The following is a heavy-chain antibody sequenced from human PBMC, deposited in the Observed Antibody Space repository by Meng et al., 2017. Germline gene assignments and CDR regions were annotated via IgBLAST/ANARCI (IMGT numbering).Heavy chain of an antibody. D-gene: IGHD3-22*01. Sequence: DGGVLTRSARLPLTYALHCGSFICYYWSLIGKPRGKGLEWIGEINNSGITNYNPSLKSRVTISVDTSKNQFSLKLSSVTAADTAVYYCARAGVGYYDSSGPYSYWGQGTLVTVSS. V-gene: IGHV4-34*01. CDR2: INNSGIT. J-gene: IGHJ4*02. CDR1: CGSFICYY. CDR3: ARAGVGYYDSSGPYSY.